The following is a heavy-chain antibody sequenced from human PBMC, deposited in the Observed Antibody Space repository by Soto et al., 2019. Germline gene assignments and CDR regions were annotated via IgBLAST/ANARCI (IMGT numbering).Heavy chain of an antibody. CDR2: INHSGST. Sequence: SETLSLTCAVYGGSFSGYYWSWIRQPPGKGLEWIGEINHSGSTNYNPSLKSRVTISVDTSKNQFSLKLSSVTAADTAVYYCARGLSYCGGDCFFLWGQGTLVTVSS. D-gene: IGHD2-21*02. CDR1: GGSFSGYY. CDR3: ARGLSYCGGDCFFL. J-gene: IGHJ4*02. V-gene: IGHV4-34*01.